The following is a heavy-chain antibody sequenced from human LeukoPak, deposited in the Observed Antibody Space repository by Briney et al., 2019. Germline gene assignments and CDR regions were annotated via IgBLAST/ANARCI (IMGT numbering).Heavy chain of an antibody. Sequence: PGGSLRLSCAASGFTFSSYGMHWVRQAPGKGLEWVAVIWYDGSNKYYADSVKGRFTISRDNSKNTLYLQMNSLRAEDTAVYYCARDTGGTGTYSDYWGQGTLVTVSS. V-gene: IGHV3-33*01. CDR2: IWYDGSNK. D-gene: IGHD1-7*01. CDR3: ARDTGGTGTYSDY. CDR1: GFTFSSYG. J-gene: IGHJ4*02.